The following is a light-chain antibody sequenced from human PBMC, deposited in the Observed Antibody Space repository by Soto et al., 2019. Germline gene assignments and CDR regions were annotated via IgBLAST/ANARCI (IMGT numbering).Light chain of an antibody. CDR1: QGISNY. V-gene: IGKV1-27*01. CDR3: QKYNSVPL. Sequence: DIQMTQSPSSLSASVGDRVTITCRASQGISNYIAWYQQKPGKAPKLLISAASTLQSGVPSRFSGSGSGTDFTLTISSLQPEDVATYSGQKYNSVPLFGPGTKVDIK. CDR2: AAS. J-gene: IGKJ3*01.